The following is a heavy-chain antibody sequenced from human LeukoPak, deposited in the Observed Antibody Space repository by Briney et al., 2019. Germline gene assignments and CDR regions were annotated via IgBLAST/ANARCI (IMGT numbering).Heavy chain of an antibody. CDR2: IYYSGST. CDR3: ARDKGTMRAEFDY. V-gene: IGHV4-31*03. CDR1: GGSISSGGYY. J-gene: IGHJ4*02. Sequence: SETLSLTCTVSGGSISSGGYYWSWIRQHPGKGLEWIGYIYYSGSTYYNPSLKSRVTISVDTSKNQFSLKLSSVTAADTAVYYCARDKGTMRAEFDYWGQGTLVTVPS. D-gene: IGHD3-22*01.